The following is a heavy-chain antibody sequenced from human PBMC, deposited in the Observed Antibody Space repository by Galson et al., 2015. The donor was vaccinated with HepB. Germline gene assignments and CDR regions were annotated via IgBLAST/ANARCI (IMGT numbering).Heavy chain of an antibody. V-gene: IGHV1-46*01. CDR3: ATAHFITIFGVALVGDYYYYGMDV. CDR1: GYTFTSYY. J-gene: IGHJ6*02. Sequence: SVKVSCKASGYTFTSYYMHWVRQAPGQGLEWMGIINPSGGSTSYAQKFQGRVTMTRDTSTSTVYMELSSLRSEDTAVYYCATAHFITIFGVALVGDYYYYGMDVWGQGTTVTVSS. D-gene: IGHD3-3*01. CDR2: INPSGGST.